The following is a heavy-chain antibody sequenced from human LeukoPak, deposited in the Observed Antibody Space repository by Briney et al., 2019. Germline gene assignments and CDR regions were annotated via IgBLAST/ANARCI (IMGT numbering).Heavy chain of an antibody. CDR3: TTDISIELELPTDY. D-gene: IGHD1-7*01. CDR1: GFTFSNAW. J-gene: IGHJ4*02. Sequence: PGGSLRLSCAASGFTFSNAWMSWVRQAPGKGLEWVGRIKSKTDGGTTDYAAPVKGRFTISRDDSKNTLYLQMNSLKTEDTAVYYCTTDISIELELPTDYWGQGTLVTVSS. CDR2: IKSKTDGGTT. V-gene: IGHV3-15*01.